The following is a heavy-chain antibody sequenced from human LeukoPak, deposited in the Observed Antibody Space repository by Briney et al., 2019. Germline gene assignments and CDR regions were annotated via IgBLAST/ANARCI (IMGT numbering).Heavy chain of an antibody. CDR3: ARGTFTPFGRIAAPPGY. Sequence: GASVKVSCKASGYTFTSYDINWVRQATGQGLEWMGWMNPNSGNTGYAQKFQGRVTMTRNTSISTAYMELSSLRSEDTAVYYCARGTFTPFGRIAAPPGYWGQGTLVTVSS. J-gene: IGHJ4*02. V-gene: IGHV1-8*01. D-gene: IGHD6-6*01. CDR1: GYTFTSYD. CDR2: MNPNSGNT.